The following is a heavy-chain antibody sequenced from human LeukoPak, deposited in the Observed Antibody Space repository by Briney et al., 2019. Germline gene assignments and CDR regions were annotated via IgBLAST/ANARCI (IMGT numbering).Heavy chain of an antibody. CDR2: IHYSGST. CDR1: GGSISSYY. V-gene: IGHV4-59*01. D-gene: IGHD6-13*01. J-gene: IGHJ4*02. CDR3: ARQVYSSSWSYYFAY. Sequence: SETLSLTFAVSGGSISSYYWSWIRQPPGRGLEWIGSIHYSGSTSYNSSLKSRVTMSIDTSKNQFSLKLSSVTPADTAVYYCARQVYSSSWSYYFAYWGQGILVTVSS.